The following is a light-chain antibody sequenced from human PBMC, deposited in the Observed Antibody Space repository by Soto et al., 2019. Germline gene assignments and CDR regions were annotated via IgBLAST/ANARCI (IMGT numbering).Light chain of an antibody. V-gene: IGKV1-39*01. Sequence: IEVTQSPSSLAASLGDRVTITCRASQTIGTYVNWYRQKSGAAPELLIYDASTLQSGVPSRFRGGASGTDFTLTISRRQLDDFATYCCQQSYNTPMTFGQGTKVDIK. CDR3: QQSYNTPMT. J-gene: IGKJ1*01. CDR1: QTIGTY. CDR2: DAS.